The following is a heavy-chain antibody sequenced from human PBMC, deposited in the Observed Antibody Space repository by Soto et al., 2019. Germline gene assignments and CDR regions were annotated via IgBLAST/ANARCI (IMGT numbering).Heavy chain of an antibody. V-gene: IGHV3-64*01. D-gene: IGHD3-3*01. J-gene: IGHJ6*03. CDR1: GFTFSSYA. CDR3: ARVKNYDFWSGYYYRTTSYYYYYYMDV. Sequence: GGSLRLSCAASGFTFSSYAMHWVRQAPGKGLEYVSAISSNGGSTYYANSVKGRFTISRDNSKNTLYLQMGSLRAEDMAVYYCARVKNYDFWSGYYYRTTSYYYYYYMDVWGKGTTVTVSS. CDR2: ISSNGGST.